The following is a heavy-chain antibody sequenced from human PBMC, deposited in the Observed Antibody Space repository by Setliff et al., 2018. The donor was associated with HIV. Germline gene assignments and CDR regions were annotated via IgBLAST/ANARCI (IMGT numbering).Heavy chain of an antibody. D-gene: IGHD3-22*01. V-gene: IGHV4-39*07. J-gene: IGHJ4*02. CDR1: AGSIRSSTYY. CDR3: ARGLARYYYDSSGYFIAKPPDY. CDR2: IYYTGHT. Sequence: SETLSLTCTVSAGSIRSSTYYWAWIRQPPGKGLEWIGTIYYTGHTFYDPSLKSQVTTSVDTSKNQFSLKVNSVTAADTAVYYCARGLARYYYDSSGYFIAKPPDYWGQGTLVTVSS.